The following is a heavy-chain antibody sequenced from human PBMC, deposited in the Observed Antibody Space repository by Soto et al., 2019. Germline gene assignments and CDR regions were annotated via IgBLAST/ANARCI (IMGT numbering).Heavy chain of an antibody. CDR1: EYSFTSYW. CDR2: IYPGDSDT. J-gene: IGHJ5*02. Sequence: PGESLKISCKGSEYSFTSYWIGWVRQMPGKGLEWMGIIYPGDSDTRYSPSFQGQVTISADKSISTAYLQWSSLKASDTAMYYYARGGIAVAGQTARGFDPWGQGTLVTVSS. D-gene: IGHD6-19*01. V-gene: IGHV5-51*01. CDR3: ARGGIAVAGQTARGFDP.